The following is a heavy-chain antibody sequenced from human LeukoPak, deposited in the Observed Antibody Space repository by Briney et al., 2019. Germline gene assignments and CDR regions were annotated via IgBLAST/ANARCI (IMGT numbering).Heavy chain of an antibody. Sequence: GGSLRLSCAASGFTFSSYWMSWVRQAPGKGLEWVGFIRSKAYGGTTEYAASVKGRFTISRDDSKSIAYLQMNSLKTEDTAVYYCTRDLRGIAAAGCWGQGTLVTVSS. D-gene: IGHD6-13*01. CDR2: IRSKAYGGTT. CDR1: GFTFSSYW. J-gene: IGHJ4*02. CDR3: TRDLRGIAAAGC. V-gene: IGHV3-49*04.